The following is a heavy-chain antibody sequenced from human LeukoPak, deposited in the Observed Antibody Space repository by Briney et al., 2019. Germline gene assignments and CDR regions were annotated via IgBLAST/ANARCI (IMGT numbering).Heavy chain of an antibody. CDR1: GYTLTSYD. Sequence: ASVKVSCKASGYTLTSYDINWVRQATGQGLEWMGWMNPNSGRTGYAQNFQGRITITRNTSISTAYMELSSLRSEDTAVYYCTRGYTQYSYGPVGDFDYWGQGTLVTVSS. CDR2: MNPNSGRT. CDR3: TRGYTQYSYGPVGDFDY. V-gene: IGHV1-8*01. J-gene: IGHJ4*02. D-gene: IGHD5-18*01.